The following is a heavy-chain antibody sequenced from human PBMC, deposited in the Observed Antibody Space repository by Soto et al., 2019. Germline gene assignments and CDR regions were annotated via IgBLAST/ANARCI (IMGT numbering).Heavy chain of an antibody. J-gene: IGHJ4*02. CDR3: ARDEDSSGWYYSDY. CDR1: GFTFSSYW. CDR2: INRDGSTT. Sequence: EVQLVESGGGLVQPGGSLRLSCAASGFTFSSYWMHWVRQAPGKGLMWVSRINRDGSTTSYADSVKGRFTISRDNAKNTLYLQMNSLRAEDTAVYYCARDEDSSGWYYSDYWGQGTLVTVSS. D-gene: IGHD6-19*01. V-gene: IGHV3-74*01.